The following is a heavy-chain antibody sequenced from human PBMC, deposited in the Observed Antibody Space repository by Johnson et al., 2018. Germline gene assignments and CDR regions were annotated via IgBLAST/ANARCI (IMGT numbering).Heavy chain of an antibody. CDR3: ASHDYGDYWDAFDI. CDR2: INSDGSSP. V-gene: IGHV3-74*02. CDR1: GFTFSSYW. D-gene: IGHD4-17*01. Sequence: VQLVQSGGGLVQPGGSPRLSCVASGFTFSSYWMHWVRQAPGKGLVWVSRINSDGSSPSYADSVKGRFTISRGNAKNTLYLQRNSLRAEDTAVYYGASHDYGDYWDAFDIGGQGTMVTVSS. J-gene: IGHJ3*02.